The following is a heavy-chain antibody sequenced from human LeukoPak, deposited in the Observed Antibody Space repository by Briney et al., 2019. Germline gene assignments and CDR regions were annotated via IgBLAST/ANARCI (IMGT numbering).Heavy chain of an antibody. Sequence: ASVKVSCKASGYTFTGHYMHWARQAPGQGLEWMGWINPNSGDRNSAQKFQGRVTMTRDTSISTVYMELSKLGPDDTAVYYCAREGWDQRDTAAFDHWGQGTLVTVSS. V-gene: IGHV1-2*02. CDR3: AREGWDQRDTAAFDH. J-gene: IGHJ4*02. CDR2: INPNSGDR. CDR1: GYTFTGHY. D-gene: IGHD6-19*01.